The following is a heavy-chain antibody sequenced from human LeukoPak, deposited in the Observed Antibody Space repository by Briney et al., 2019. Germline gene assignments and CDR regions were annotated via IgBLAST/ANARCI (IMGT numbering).Heavy chain of an antibody. V-gene: IGHV3-7*01. CDR1: GFTFSSYW. CDR2: IKQDGSEK. CDR3: QGVLEAVEYYFDY. Sequence: GGSLRLSCAASGFTFSSYWMSWVRQAPGKGLEWVANIKQDGSEKYYVDSVKGRFTISRDNAKNSLYLQMNSLRAEDTAVYYCQGVLEAVEYYFDYWGQGTLVTVSS. D-gene: IGHD4/OR15-4a*01. J-gene: IGHJ4*02.